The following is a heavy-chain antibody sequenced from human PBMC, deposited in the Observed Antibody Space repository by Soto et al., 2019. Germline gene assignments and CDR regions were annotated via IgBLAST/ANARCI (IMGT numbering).Heavy chain of an antibody. D-gene: IGHD3-3*01. CDR3: ARGCSPDFGSGYNRTLLDY. J-gene: IGHJ4*02. CDR2: IYYSGST. V-gene: IGHV4-31*03. CDR1: GGSISSGGYY. Sequence: TLSLTCTVSGGSISSGGYYWSWIRQHPGKGLEWIGYIYYSGSTYYNPSLKSRVTISVDTSKNQFSLKLSSVTAADTAVYYCARGCSPDFGSGYNRTLLDYWGQGTLVTVSS.